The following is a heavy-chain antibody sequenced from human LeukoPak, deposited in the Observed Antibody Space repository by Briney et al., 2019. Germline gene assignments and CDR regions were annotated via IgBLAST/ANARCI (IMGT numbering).Heavy chain of an antibody. CDR1: GFTFSSYP. V-gene: IGHV3-30-3*01. J-gene: IGHJ4*02. CDR2: ISYDGSEK. CDR3: AREGSSGFYPY. D-gene: IGHD3-22*01. Sequence: GGSLRLSCAASGFTFSSYPMHWVRQAPGKGLEWVAVISYDGSEKHYADPVKGRFTISRDNSKNTLYLQMNSLRAEDTTVYYCAREGSSGFYPYWGQGILVTVSS.